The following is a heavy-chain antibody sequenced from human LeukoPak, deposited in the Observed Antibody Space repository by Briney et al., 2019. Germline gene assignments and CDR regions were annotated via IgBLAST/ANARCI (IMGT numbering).Heavy chain of an antibody. Sequence: SQTLSLTCAVSGGSISSGGYSWSWIRQPPGKGLEWIGEINHSGSTNYNPSLKSRVTISVGTSKNQFSLKLSSVTAADTAVYYCARNRRSGPFDYWGQGTLVTVSS. CDR3: ARNRRSGPFDY. CDR2: INHSGST. V-gene: IGHV4-30-2*01. J-gene: IGHJ4*02. CDR1: GGSISSGGYS. D-gene: IGHD3-22*01.